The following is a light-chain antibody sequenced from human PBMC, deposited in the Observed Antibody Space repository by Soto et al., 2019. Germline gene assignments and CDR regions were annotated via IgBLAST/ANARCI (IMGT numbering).Light chain of an antibody. V-gene: IGKV1-33*01. J-gene: IGKJ1*01. CDR2: DAS. Sequence: IQLTQSPSSLSASVGGRVTITCRSSQGISSYLAWYQQKPGKAPKLLIYDASNLETGVPSRFSGGGSGTHFTFTISNLQPEDIAVYYCQQYNNWPPWTFGQGTKVDIK. CDR1: QGISSY. CDR3: QQYNNWPPWT.